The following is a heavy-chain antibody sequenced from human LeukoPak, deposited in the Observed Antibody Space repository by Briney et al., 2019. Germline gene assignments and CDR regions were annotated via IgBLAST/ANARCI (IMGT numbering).Heavy chain of an antibody. V-gene: IGHV4-59*01. D-gene: IGHD5-18*01. J-gene: IGHJ4*02. CDR2: IYYSGST. CDR3: ASGDTAGHFDY. Sequence: SETLSLTCTVSGGSISSYYWTWIRQPPGKGPEWIGYIYYSGSTNYNPFLKSRVTISVDTSKNQFSLKLSSVTAADTAVYYCASGDTAGHFDYWGQGTLVTVSS. CDR1: GGSISSYY.